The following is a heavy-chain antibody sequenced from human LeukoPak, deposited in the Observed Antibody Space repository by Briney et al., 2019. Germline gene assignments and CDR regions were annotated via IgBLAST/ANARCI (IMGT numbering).Heavy chain of an antibody. V-gene: IGHV3-74*01. CDR1: GFTFSSYW. J-gene: IGHJ4*02. CDR3: ARGYYYDSSGYYV. CDR2: INSDGSST. Sequence: GGSLRLSCAASGFTFSSYWMHWVRQAPGRGLVWVSRINSDGSSTSYADSVKGRFTISRDNAKNTLYLQMNSLRAEDTAVYYCARGYYYDSSGYYVWGQGTLATVSS. D-gene: IGHD3-22*01.